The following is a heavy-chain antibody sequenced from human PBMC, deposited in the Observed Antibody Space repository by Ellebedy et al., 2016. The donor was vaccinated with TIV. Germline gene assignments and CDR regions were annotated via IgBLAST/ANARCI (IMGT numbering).Heavy chain of an antibody. J-gene: IGHJ4*02. CDR3: ARELGDYLYFDY. CDR2: IYYSGST. D-gene: IGHD4-17*01. Sequence: SETLSLXXTVSGGSVSSGSYYWSWIRQPPGKGLEWIGYIYYSGSTNYNPSLKSRVTISVDTSKNQFSLKLSSVTAADTAVYYCARELGDYLYFDYWGQGTLVTVSS. CDR1: GGSVSSGSYY. V-gene: IGHV4-61*01.